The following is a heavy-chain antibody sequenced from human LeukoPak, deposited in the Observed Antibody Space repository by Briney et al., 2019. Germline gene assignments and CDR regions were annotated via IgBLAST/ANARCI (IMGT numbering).Heavy chain of an antibody. CDR2: IYYSGST. D-gene: IGHD6-6*01. V-gene: IGHV4-59*01. CDR1: GGSISSYY. CDR3: ARETWYSSSEPNWFDP. J-gene: IGHJ5*02. Sequence: SETLSLTCIVSGGSISSYYWSWIRQPPGKGLEWIGYIYYSGSTNYNPSLKSRVTISVDTSKNQFSLKLSSVTAADTAVYYCARETWYSSSEPNWFDPWGQGTLVTVSS.